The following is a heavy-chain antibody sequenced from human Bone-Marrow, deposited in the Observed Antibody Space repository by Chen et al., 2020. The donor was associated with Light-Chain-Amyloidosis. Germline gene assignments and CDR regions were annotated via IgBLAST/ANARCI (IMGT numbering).Heavy chain of an antibody. D-gene: IGHD2-15*01. Sequence: QVQLVQSGAEVKKPGASVKVSCKASGYTFTGYDMHWVRQAPGQGLEWMGWINPNSGGTNYAQKFQGRVTMTRDPSSSTAYMELRRLGSDDTDVYYCARVLQVVVAAADAFAIWGQGTMVTVSS. J-gene: IGHJ3*02. CDR3: ARVLQVVVAAADAFAI. CDR2: INPNSGGT. CDR1: GYTFTGYD. V-gene: IGHV1-2*02.